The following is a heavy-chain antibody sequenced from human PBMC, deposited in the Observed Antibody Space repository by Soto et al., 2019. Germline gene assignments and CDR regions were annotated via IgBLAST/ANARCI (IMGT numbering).Heavy chain of an antibody. V-gene: IGHV3-33*01. CDR2: IWYDGSNK. J-gene: IGHJ5*02. CDR3: ARDRIAVAGNNWFDP. CDR1: GFTFSSYG. Sequence: QMQLVESGGGVVQPGRSLRLSCAASGFTFSSYGMHWVRQAPGKGLEWVAVIWYDGSNKYYADSVKGRFTISRDNSKNTLYLQMNSLRAEDTAVYYCARDRIAVAGNNWFDPWGQGTLVTVSS. D-gene: IGHD6-19*01.